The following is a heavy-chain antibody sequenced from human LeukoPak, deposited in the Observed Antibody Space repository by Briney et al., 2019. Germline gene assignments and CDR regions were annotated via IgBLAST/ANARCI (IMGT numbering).Heavy chain of an antibody. CDR1: GGSISSYY. V-gene: IGHV4-4*07. D-gene: IGHD2-15*01. CDR2: IYTSGST. CDR3: ARDSHCSGGSCYSWYMDV. Sequence: SETLSLTSTVAGGSISSYYCSWIRQPAGKGLEWIGRIYTSGSTNYNPSLKSRVTMSVDTSKNQFSLKLSSVTAADTAVYYCARDSHCSGGSCYSWYMDVWGKGTTVTVSS. J-gene: IGHJ6*03.